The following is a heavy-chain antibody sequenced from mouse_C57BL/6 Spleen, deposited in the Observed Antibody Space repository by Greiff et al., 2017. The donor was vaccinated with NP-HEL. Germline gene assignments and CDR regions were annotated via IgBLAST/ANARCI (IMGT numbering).Heavy chain of an antibody. J-gene: IGHJ2*01. CDR2: ISSGSSTI. V-gene: IGHV5-17*01. CDR3: ERRYDYDGVDY. Sequence: EVKLMESGGGLVKPGGSLKLSCAASGFTFSDYGMHWVRQAPEKGLEWVAYISSGSSTIYYADTVKGRFTISRDNAKNTLFLQMTSLRSEDTAMYYCERRYDYDGVDYWGQATTLTVSS. CDR1: GFTFSDYG. D-gene: IGHD2-4*01.